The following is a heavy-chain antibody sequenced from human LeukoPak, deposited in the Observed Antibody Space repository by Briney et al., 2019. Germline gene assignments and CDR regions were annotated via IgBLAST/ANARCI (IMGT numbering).Heavy chain of an antibody. Sequence: PGGSLRLSCAASGFTFSSYDMSWVRQAPGKGLEWVSAISGSGGSTYYADSVKGRFTISRDNSKNTLYLQMNSLRAEDTAVYYCAKSPLDIVLVVYAKYYFDYWGQGTLVTVSS. CDR3: AKSPLDIVLVVYAKYYFDY. J-gene: IGHJ4*02. CDR2: ISGSGGST. V-gene: IGHV3-23*01. D-gene: IGHD2-8*02. CDR1: GFTFSSYD.